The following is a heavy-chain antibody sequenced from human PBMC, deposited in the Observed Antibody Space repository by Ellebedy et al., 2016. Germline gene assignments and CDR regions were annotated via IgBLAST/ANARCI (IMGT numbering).Heavy chain of an antibody. CDR3: ARGQYNSGWYGVGEYIQH. D-gene: IGHD6-19*01. J-gene: IGHJ1*01. CDR2: IYYSGSI. CDR1: GGSISSSSYY. Sequence: SETLSLXXTVSGGSISSSSYYWGWIRQPPGKGLEWIGNIYYSGSIYYNPSLKSRVTMSVDTLKNQFSLEMRSVTAADTAVYYCARGQYNSGWYGVGEYIQHWGQGTLVTVSS. V-gene: IGHV4-39*07.